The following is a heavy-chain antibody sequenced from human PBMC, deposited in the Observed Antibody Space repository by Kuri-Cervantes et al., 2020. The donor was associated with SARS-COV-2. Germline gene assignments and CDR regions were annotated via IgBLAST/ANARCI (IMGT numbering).Heavy chain of an antibody. CDR2: ITWDGGST. J-gene: IGHJ4*02. Sequence: GESLKISCAASRFTFCDRFTFDDYTMHWVRQAPGKGLEWVSLITWDGGSTYYADSVKGRFTISRDNSKNTLYLQMNSLRAEDTAVYYCAKDRSNPRLPYTGTFDYWGQGTLVTVSS. CDR1: RFTFCDRFTFDDYT. D-gene: IGHD1-14*01. CDR3: AKDRSNPRLPYTGTFDY. V-gene: IGHV3-43*01.